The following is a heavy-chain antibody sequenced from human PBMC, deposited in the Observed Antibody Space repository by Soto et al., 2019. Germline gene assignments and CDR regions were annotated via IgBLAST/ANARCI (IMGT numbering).Heavy chain of an antibody. Sequence: QVQLQESGPGLVKPSETLSLTCTVSGGSISSFYWSWIRQPPGKGLEWIGYIYNTGSTNYNPSLKSRVTISVDTSKNQFSLRLRSVTAADTAVYYCARYYYDSSNDAFDIWGQGTMVTVSS. D-gene: IGHD3-22*01. CDR1: GGSISSFY. CDR3: ARYYYDSSNDAFDI. V-gene: IGHV4-59*01. CDR2: IYNTGST. J-gene: IGHJ3*02.